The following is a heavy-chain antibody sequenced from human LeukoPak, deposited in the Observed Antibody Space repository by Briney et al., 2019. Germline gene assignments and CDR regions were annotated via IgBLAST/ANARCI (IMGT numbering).Heavy chain of an antibody. D-gene: IGHD3-3*01. V-gene: IGHV1-46*01. J-gene: IGHJ3*02. Sequence: RASVKVSCKASGYTFTSYYMHWVRQAPGQGLEWMGIINPSGGSTSYAQKFQGRVTMTRDTSTSTVYMELSSLRSEDTAVYYCARGRARSITIFGVVTLGYAFDIWGQGTMVTVSS. CDR3: ARGRARSITIFGVVTLGYAFDI. CDR1: GYTFTSYY. CDR2: INPSGGST.